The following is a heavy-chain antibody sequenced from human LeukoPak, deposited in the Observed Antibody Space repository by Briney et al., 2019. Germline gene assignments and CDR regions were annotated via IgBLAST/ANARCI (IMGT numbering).Heavy chain of an antibody. V-gene: IGHV5-51*01. CDR1: GSSFTSYW. CDR3: ARTNPRTYYYGSGSANWFDP. J-gene: IGHJ5*02. D-gene: IGHD3-10*01. CDR2: IYPGDSDT. Sequence: GGSLKISCKGSGSSFTSYWIGWVRQMPGKGLEWMGIIYPGDSDTRYSPSFQGQVTISADKSISTAYLQWSSLKASDTAMYYCARTNPRTYYYGSGSANWFDPWGQGTLVTVSS.